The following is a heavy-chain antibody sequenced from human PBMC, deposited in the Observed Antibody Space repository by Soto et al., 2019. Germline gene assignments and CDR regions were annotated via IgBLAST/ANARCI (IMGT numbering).Heavy chain of an antibody. D-gene: IGHD3-10*01. CDR1: GFTFSSYS. Sequence: GSLRLSCAASGFTFSSYSMNWVRQAPGKGLEWVSSISSSSSYIYYADSVKGRFTISRDNAKNSLYLQMNSLRAEDTAVYYCARSCITMAHGDAFDIWGQGTMVTVSS. CDR2: ISSSSSYI. J-gene: IGHJ3*02. CDR3: ARSCITMAHGDAFDI. V-gene: IGHV3-21*01.